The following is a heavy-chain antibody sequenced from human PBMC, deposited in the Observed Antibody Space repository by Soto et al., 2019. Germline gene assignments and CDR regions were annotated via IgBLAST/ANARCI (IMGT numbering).Heavy chain of an antibody. D-gene: IGHD3-22*01. J-gene: IGHJ4*02. Sequence: SETLSLTCSVSGDSISRIDYYWTWIRQHPEKGLEWIGNIYFRGNINYSPSLKSRVTISVDTSKNQFSLKLTSVTAADTAIYYCARGNGMILAVQGDAPDKYYLDSWSQGTLVTVSS. CDR3: ARGNGMILAVQGDAPDKYYLDS. V-gene: IGHV4-31*03. CDR1: GDSISRIDYY. CDR2: IYFRGNI.